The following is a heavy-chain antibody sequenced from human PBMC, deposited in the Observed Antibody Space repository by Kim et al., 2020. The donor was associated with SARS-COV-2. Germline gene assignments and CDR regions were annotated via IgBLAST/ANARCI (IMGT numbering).Heavy chain of an antibody. CDR2: IYHSGST. D-gene: IGHD3-9*01. J-gene: IGHJ4*02. CDR3: ARILTGYYVFDY. V-gene: IGHV4-4*02. Sequence: SETLSLTCAVSGGSISSSNWWSWVRQPPGKGLEWIGEIYHSGSTNYNPSLKSRVTISVDKSKNHFSLKLTSVTAADTAVYYCARILTGYYVFDYWGQGTLVTVSS. CDR1: GGSISSSNW.